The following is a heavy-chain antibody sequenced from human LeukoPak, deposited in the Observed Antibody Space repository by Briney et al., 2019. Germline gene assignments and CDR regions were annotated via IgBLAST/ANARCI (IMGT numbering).Heavy chain of an antibody. CDR3: ARDSSGWLHWFDP. J-gene: IGHJ5*02. D-gene: IGHD6-19*01. Sequence: SETLSLTCTVSGVSISSYYWSWIRQPPGKGLEWIGYIYYSGSTNYNPSLKSRVTISVDTSKNQLSLKPSSVTAADTAVYYCARDSSGWLHWFDPWGQGTLVTVSS. CDR2: IYYSGST. CDR1: GVSISSYY. V-gene: IGHV4-59*01.